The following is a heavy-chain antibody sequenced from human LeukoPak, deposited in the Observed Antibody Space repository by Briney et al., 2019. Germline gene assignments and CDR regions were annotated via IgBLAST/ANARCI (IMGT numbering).Heavy chain of an antibody. CDR3: ARGRGNVLRFLEWLRLDP. CDR2: INHSGST. D-gene: IGHD3-3*01. V-gene: IGHV4-34*01. CDR1: GGAFSGYY. J-gene: IGHJ5*02. Sequence: SETLSLTCAVYGGAFSGYYWSWIRQPPGKGLEWVGEINHSGSTNYNPSLKSRVTISVDTSKNQFSLKLSSLTAADTAVYYSARGRGNVLRFLEWLRLDPWGQGTLVTVSS.